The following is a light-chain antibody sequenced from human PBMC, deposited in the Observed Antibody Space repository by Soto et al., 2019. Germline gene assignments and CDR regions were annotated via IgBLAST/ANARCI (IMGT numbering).Light chain of an antibody. CDR3: CSYTASDIWV. Sequence: QSVLTQPRSVSGSPGQSVTISRTGTNSDVGGYNFVSWYQQLPGKAPKLMISAVSQRPSGVPDRFSGSKSGNTASLTISGLQADDEADYFCCSYTASDIWVFGGGTKLTVL. CDR1: NSDVGGYNF. CDR2: AVS. J-gene: IGLJ3*02. V-gene: IGLV2-11*01.